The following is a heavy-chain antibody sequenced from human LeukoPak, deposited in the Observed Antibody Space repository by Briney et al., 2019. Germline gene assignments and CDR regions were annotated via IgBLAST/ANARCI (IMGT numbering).Heavy chain of an antibody. CDR1: GGSISSYY. CDR3: ARGPRDYYGSGSYPFNWFDP. CDR2: IYYSGST. J-gene: IGHJ5*02. D-gene: IGHD3-10*01. Sequence: SETLSLTCTVSGGSISSYYWSWIRQPPGKGLEWIGYIYYSGSTNYNPSLKSRVTISVDTSKNQFSLKLSSVTAADTAVYYCARGPRDYYGSGSYPFNWFDPWGQGTLVTVSS. V-gene: IGHV4-59*01.